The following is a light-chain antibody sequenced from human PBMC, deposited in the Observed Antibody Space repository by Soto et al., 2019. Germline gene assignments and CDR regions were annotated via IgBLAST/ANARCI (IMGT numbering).Light chain of an antibody. J-gene: IGLJ2*01. CDR2: YDI. V-gene: IGLV3-21*04. CDR3: QVWDTTTDQGV. CDR1: NIGSKS. Sequence: SYELAQPPSVSVAPGKTASITCGGNNIGSKSVLWYQQRAGQAPVLLIYYDIYRPSGIPDRFSGSNSGNTATLTISRVEAGDEDDYYCQVWDTTTDQGVFGGGTQLTVL.